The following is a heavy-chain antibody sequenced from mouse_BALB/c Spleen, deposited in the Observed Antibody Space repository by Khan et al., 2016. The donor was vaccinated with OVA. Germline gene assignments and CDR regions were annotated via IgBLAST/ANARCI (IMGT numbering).Heavy chain of an antibody. CDR2: IRYSGRT. Sequence: EVQLQESGPGLVKPSQSLSLTCTVTGYSITSDYAWNWIRQFPGNTLEWMGYIRYSGRTSYNPSLKSRISITRDTSKNQFFLQLNSVTTEDTATYYWARSVTITTVVATDFDYWGQGTTLTVSS. CDR1: GYSITSDYA. CDR3: ARSVTITTVVATDFDY. V-gene: IGHV3-2*02. D-gene: IGHD1-1*01. J-gene: IGHJ2*01.